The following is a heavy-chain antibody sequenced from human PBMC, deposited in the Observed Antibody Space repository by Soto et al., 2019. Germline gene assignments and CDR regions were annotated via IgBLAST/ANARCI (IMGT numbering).Heavy chain of an antibody. D-gene: IGHD6-19*01. CDR3: ASSMSAGRQHYNGMDV. CDR2: ISAYNGNT. Sequence: GASVKVSCQASGYTFTSYGISWVRQAPGQGLEWKGWISAYNGNTNYAQKLQGRVTMTTDTSTSTAYMELRSLRSDDTAVFYCASSMSAGRQHYNGMDVWGQGTTVTVSS. V-gene: IGHV1-18*04. CDR1: GYTFTSYG. J-gene: IGHJ6*02.